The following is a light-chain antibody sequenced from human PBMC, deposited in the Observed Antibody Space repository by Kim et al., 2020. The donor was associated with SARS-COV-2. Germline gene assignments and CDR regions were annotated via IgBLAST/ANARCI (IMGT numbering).Light chain of an antibody. J-gene: IGKJ2*01. CDR3: QQYGSDSYT. CDR1: QSISMW. V-gene: IGKV1-5*03. CDR2: KTS. Sequence: DIQLTQSPSTLSASVGDRVTITCRASQSISMWLAWYQQKPGKAPNLLIYKTSSLKSGVPSRFSGSGSRTEFTLTISSLQPDDFATYYCQQYGSDSYTFGQGTKLEI.